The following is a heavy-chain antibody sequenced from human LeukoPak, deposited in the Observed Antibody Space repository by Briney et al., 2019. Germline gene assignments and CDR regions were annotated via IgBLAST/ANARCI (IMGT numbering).Heavy chain of an antibody. J-gene: IGHJ6*02. D-gene: IGHD1-26*01. CDR2: ISSSSSYI. CDR1: GFTFSSYS. V-gene: IGHV3-21*01. Sequence: PGGSLRLSCAASGFTFSSYSMNWVRQTPGKGLEWVSSISSSSSYIYYADSVKGRFTISRDNAKNSLYLQMNSLRDEDTAVYYCARGSGSYSSAGMDVWGQGTTVTVSS. CDR3: ARGSGSYSSAGMDV.